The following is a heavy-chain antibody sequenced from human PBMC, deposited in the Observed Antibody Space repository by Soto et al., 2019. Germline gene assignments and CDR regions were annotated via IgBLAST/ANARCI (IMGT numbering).Heavy chain of an antibody. Sequence: AGGSLRLSCAASGFTFTRYSMNWVRQAPGKGLERVSSISSTTNYIYYADSMKGRFTVSRDNAKNSVYLEMNSLSAEDTALYYCARESEDLTSNFDYWGQGTLVTVSS. CDR3: ARESEDLTSNFDY. V-gene: IGHV3-21*01. CDR2: ISSTTNYI. CDR1: GFTFTRYS. J-gene: IGHJ4*02.